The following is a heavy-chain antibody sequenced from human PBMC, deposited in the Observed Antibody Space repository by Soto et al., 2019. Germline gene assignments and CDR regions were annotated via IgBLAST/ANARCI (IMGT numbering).Heavy chain of an antibody. V-gene: IGHV5-51*01. D-gene: IGHD3-22*01. CDR2: IYPGDSDT. J-gene: IGHJ4*02. CDR3: ARLTYYYDSSGYRFPPHFDY. Sequence: HGESLKISCKGSGYSFTSYWIGWVRQMPGKGLEWMGIIYPGDSDTRYSPSFQGQVTISADKSISTAYLQWSSLKASDTAMYYCARLTYYYDSSGYRFPPHFDYWGQGTLVTVSS. CDR1: GYSFTSYW.